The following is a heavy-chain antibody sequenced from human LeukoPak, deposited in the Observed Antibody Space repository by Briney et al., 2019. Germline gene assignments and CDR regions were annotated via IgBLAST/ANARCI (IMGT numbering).Heavy chain of an antibody. CDR2: INDSGTI. CDR1: GGSFSNYY. Sequence: SETLSLTCAVYGGSFSNYYWSWIRQPPGKGLEWSGEINDSGTINYNPSLMSRVTISVDKSKNQFSLKLSSVTAADTAVYYCARRWNYGRNYYIDVWGKGATVSVSS. D-gene: IGHD1-7*01. CDR3: ARRWNYGRNYYIDV. V-gene: IGHV4-34*01. J-gene: IGHJ6*03.